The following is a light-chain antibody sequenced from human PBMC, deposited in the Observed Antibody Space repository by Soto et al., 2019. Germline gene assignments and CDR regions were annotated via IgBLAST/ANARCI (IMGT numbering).Light chain of an antibody. J-gene: IGLJ2*01. V-gene: IGLV2-8*01. CDR3: SSYAGSKTL. Sequence: QSALTQPPSASGSPGQSVTISCTGTSSDVGGYNYVSWYQQHPGKAPELMIYEVSKRPSGVPGRFSGSKSGNTASLTVSGLQAEDEADYYCSSYAGSKTLFGGGTKVTVL. CDR2: EVS. CDR1: SSDVGGYNY.